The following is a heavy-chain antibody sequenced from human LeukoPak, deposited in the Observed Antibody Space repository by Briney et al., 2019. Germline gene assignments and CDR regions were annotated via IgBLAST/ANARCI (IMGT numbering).Heavy chain of an antibody. CDR2: ISSSGSTI. CDR3: ARRAGAYSHPYDY. D-gene: IGHD4/OR15-4a*01. CDR1: GFTFSSYE. Sequence: GGSLRLSCAASGFTFSSYEMDWVRQAPGKGLEWVSYISSSGSTIYYADSVKGRFTISRDNSKNTLYLQMNSLRAEDTAVYYCARRAGAYSHPYDYWGQGTLVTVSS. V-gene: IGHV3-48*03. J-gene: IGHJ4*02.